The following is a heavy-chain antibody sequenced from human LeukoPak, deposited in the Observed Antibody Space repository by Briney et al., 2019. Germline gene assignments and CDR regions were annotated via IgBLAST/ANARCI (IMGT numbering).Heavy chain of an antibody. CDR1: GFTFSDYY. CDR2: MRSSGSTI. Sequence: GGSLRLSCAASGFTFSDYYMNWIRQAPGKGLEWIASMRSSGSTIKYADSVKGRFTISRDNAKSSLYLQMNSLRAEDTAVYYCARGPSGLNWFDPWGQGTLVTVSS. J-gene: IGHJ5*02. D-gene: IGHD6-25*01. V-gene: IGHV3-11*04. CDR3: ARGPSGLNWFDP.